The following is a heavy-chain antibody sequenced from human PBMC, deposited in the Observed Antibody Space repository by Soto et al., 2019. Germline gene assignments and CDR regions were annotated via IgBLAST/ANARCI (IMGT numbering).Heavy chain of an antibody. D-gene: IGHD3-22*01. V-gene: IGHV4-4*07. CDR2: IYTTGST. CDR3: AREGGYFDSSGSGVYHYHGVDV. J-gene: IGHJ6*02. Sequence: SETLSLACTVSGGSISTYVWSWIRQPAGRGLEWIGRIYTTGSTNYNPSLKSRVTMSLDTSRNQFSLKLSSVTAADTAVYYCAREGGYFDSSGSGVYHYHGVDVWGQGTTVTVSS. CDR1: GGSISTYV.